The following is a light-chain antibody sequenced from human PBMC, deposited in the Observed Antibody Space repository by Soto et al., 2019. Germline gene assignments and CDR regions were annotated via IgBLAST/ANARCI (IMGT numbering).Light chain of an antibody. V-gene: IGLV2-14*01. CDR1: SSDVGGFDF. Sequence: QSVLTQPASVSGSPGQSITISCTGTSSDVGGFDFVSWFQRRPGKAPRLIIYEVTNRPSGISDRFSGSKSGNTATLTISGLQAEDEADYFCSSYITTNTLYVSGSGTKVTVL. CDR2: EVT. J-gene: IGLJ1*01. CDR3: SSYITTNTLYV.